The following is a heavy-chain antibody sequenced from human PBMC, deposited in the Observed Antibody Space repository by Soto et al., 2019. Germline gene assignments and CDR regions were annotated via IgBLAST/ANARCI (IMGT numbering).Heavy chain of an antibody. CDR3: AKDRRYSSSWYGGVYYYYGMDV. D-gene: IGHD6-13*01. Sequence: QVQLVESGGGVVQPGRSLRLSCAASGFTFSSYGMHWVRQAPGKGLEWVAVISYDGSNKYYADSVKGRFTISRDNSKNTLYLQMNSLRAEDTAVYYCAKDRRYSSSWYGGVYYYYGMDVWGQGTTVTVSS. CDR2: ISYDGSNK. V-gene: IGHV3-30*18. J-gene: IGHJ6*02. CDR1: GFTFSSYG.